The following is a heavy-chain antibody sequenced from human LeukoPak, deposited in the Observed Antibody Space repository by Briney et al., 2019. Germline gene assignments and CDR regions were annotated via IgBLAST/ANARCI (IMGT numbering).Heavy chain of an antibody. CDR2: INPNSGGT. Sequence: GASVKVSCKASGYTFTGYYMHWVRQTPGQGLEWMGWINPNSGGTNYAQKCQGRVTLTRDTSISTAYMELRSLSSGDTAVYYCARDAEMVRGAIITSNWFDPWGQGTLVTVSS. V-gene: IGHV1-2*02. CDR3: ARDAEMVRGAIITSNWFDP. CDR1: GYTFTGYY. D-gene: IGHD3-10*01. J-gene: IGHJ5*02.